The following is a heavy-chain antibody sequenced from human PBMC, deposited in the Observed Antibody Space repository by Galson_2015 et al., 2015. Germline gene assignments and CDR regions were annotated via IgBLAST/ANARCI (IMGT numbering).Heavy chain of an antibody. J-gene: IGHJ5*02. CDR1: GFTFSQAW. V-gene: IGHV3-15*01. CDR2: VKSKTDDGTT. CDR3: TTDVPYGSGSYYNVWFDP. D-gene: IGHD3-10*01. Sequence: SLRLSCAASGFTFSQAWMSWVRQAPGKGLEWVGRVKSKTDDGTTDYAAPVKGRFTISRDDSKNTLYLQMNSLKTEDTAVYYCTTDVPYGSGSYYNVWFDPWGQGTLVTVSS.